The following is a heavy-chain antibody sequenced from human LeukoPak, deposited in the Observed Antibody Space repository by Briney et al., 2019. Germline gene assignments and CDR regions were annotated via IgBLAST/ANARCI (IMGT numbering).Heavy chain of an antibody. CDR2: ISSSSSYI. V-gene: IGHV3-21*01. D-gene: IGHD6-19*01. Sequence: PGGSLRLSCAASGFTFSSYSMNWVRQAPGKGLEWVSSISSSSSYIYYADSVKGRFTISRDNAKNSLYLQMNSLRAEDTAVYYCAREDIAVAGTPNYFDYWGQGTLVTVSP. CDR1: GFTFSSYS. CDR3: AREDIAVAGTPNYFDY. J-gene: IGHJ4*02.